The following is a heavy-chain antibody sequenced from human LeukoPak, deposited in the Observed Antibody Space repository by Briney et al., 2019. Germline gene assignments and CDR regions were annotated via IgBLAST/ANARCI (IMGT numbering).Heavy chain of an antibody. Sequence: GGSLRLSCAASGFTFSSYAMSWVRQAPGKGLEWVSSIPRNGGSTYYAGSVKGRFTISRDNAKNSLYLQMNSLRAEDTAVYYCARENMVRGVIIPPIYMDVWGKGTTVTVSS. V-gene: IGHV3-23*01. CDR3: ARENMVRGVIIPPIYMDV. D-gene: IGHD3-10*01. CDR2: IPRNGGST. CDR1: GFTFSSYA. J-gene: IGHJ6*03.